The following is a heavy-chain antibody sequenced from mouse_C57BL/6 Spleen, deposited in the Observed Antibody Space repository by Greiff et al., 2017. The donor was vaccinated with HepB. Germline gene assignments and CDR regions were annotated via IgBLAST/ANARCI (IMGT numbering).Heavy chain of an antibody. D-gene: IGHD2-1*01. Sequence: EVHLVESGGGLVKPGGSLKLSCAASGFTFSSYAMSWVRQTPEKRLEWVATISDGGSYTYYPDNVKGRFTISRDNAKNNLYLQMSHLKSEDTAMYYCARGGNYGFAYWGQGTLVTVSA. V-gene: IGHV5-4*01. CDR3: ARGGNYGFAY. J-gene: IGHJ3*01. CDR2: ISDGGSYT. CDR1: GFTFSSYA.